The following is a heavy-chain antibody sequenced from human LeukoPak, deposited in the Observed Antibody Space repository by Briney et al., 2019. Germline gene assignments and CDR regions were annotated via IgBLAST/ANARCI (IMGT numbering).Heavy chain of an antibody. CDR2: IIPIFGTA. J-gene: IGHJ3*02. D-gene: IGHD1-14*01. CDR3: ASRPVTTDAFDI. Sequence: SVKVSCKASGGTFSSYAISWVRQAPGQGLEWMGGIIPIFGTANYAQKFQGRVTITADESTSTAYMELSSLRSEDTAVYYCASRPVTTDAFDIWGQGTMVTVSS. CDR1: GGTFSSYA. V-gene: IGHV1-69*13.